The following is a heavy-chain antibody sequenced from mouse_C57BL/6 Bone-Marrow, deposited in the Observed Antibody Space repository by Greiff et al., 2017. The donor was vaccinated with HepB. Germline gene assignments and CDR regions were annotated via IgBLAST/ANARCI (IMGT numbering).Heavy chain of an antibody. CDR1: GYTFTSYW. J-gene: IGHJ3*01. CDR3: ARPLLLAWFAY. V-gene: IGHV1-64*01. CDR2: IHPNSGST. Sequence: VQLQQSGAELVKPGASVKLSCKASGYTFTSYWMHWVKQRPGQGLEWIGMIHPNSGSTNYNEKFKSKATLTVDKSSSTAYMQLSSLTSEDSAVYYCARPLLLAWFAYWGQGTLVTVSA. D-gene: IGHD2-10*01.